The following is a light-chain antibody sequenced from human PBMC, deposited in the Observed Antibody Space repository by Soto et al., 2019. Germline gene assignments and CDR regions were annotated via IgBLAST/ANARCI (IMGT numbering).Light chain of an antibody. CDR3: SSYAGSNNLV. CDR1: SSDVGGYNY. J-gene: IGLJ1*01. Sequence: QSALTQPPSASGSPVQSVTISCTGTSSDVGGYNYFSWYQQHPGKAPKLMIYEVSKRPSGVPDRFSGSKSGNTASLTVSGLQAEDEADYYCSSYAGSNNLVFGTGTKVTVL. CDR2: EVS. V-gene: IGLV2-8*01.